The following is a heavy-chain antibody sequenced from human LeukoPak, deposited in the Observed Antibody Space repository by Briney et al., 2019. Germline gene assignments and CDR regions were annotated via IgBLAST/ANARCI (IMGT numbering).Heavy chain of an antibody. D-gene: IGHD3-22*01. Sequence: PGGSLRLSCAASGFTFSSYGMHWVRQAPGKGLEWVAFIRYDGSNKYYADSVKGRFTISRDNSKNTLYLQMNSLRAEDTAVYYCAKRGLSCSSGYYYDYWGQGTLVTVSS. CDR2: IRYDGSNK. CDR1: GFTFSSYG. V-gene: IGHV3-30*02. J-gene: IGHJ4*02. CDR3: AKRGLSCSSGYYYDY.